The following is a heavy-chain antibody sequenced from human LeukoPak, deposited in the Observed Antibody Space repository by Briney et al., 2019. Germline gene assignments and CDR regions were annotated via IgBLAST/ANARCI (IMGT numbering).Heavy chain of an antibody. CDR3: AREREQRLAFDY. D-gene: IGHD6-25*01. Sequence: NPGGSLRLSCAASGFTFSSYSMNWVRQAPGRGLEWVSSISSSSSYIYYADSVKGRFTISRDNAKNSLYLQMNSLRAEDTAVYYCAREREQRLAFDYWGQGTLVTVSS. V-gene: IGHV3-21*01. CDR2: ISSSSSYI. J-gene: IGHJ4*02. CDR1: GFTFSSYS.